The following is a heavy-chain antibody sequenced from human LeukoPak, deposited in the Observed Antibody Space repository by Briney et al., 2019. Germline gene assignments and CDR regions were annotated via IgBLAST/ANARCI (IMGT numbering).Heavy chain of an antibody. Sequence: ASVKVSCKASGYTFTSYGISWVRQAPGQGLEWMGRISAYNGNTNYAQKLQGRVTMTTDTSTSTAYMELRSLRSDDTAVYYCAVLTPGLLNHDVFDIWGQGTMVTVSS. V-gene: IGHV1-18*01. J-gene: IGHJ3*02. CDR2: ISAYNGNT. CDR1: GYTFTSYG. D-gene: IGHD3-22*01. CDR3: AVLTPGLLNHDVFDI.